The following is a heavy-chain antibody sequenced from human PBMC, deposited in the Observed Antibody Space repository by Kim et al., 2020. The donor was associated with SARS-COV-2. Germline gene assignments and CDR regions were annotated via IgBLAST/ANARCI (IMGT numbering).Heavy chain of an antibody. J-gene: IGHJ4*02. Sequence: SVKVSCKASGFTFTSSAVQWVRQARGQRLEWIGWIVVGSGNTNYAQKFQERVTITRDMSTSTAYMELSSLRSEDTAVYYCAANGYYDSSGYSFDYWGQGTLVTVSS. CDR1: GFTFTSSA. V-gene: IGHV1-58*01. D-gene: IGHD3-22*01. CDR2: IVVGSGNT. CDR3: AANGYYDSSGYSFDY.